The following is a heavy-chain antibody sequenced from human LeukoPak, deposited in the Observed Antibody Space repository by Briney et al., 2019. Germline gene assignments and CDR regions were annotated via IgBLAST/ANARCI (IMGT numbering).Heavy chain of an antibody. V-gene: IGHV4-59*01. J-gene: IGHJ4*02. CDR2: IYYSGST. CDR3: ARDPSDGYFDY. CDR1: GGSISSYY. Sequence: SETLSLTCTVSGGSISSYYWSWIRQPPGKGLEWIGYIYYSGSTNYNPSLKSRVTISVDTSKNQFSLKLSSVTAADTAVYYCARDPSDGYFDYWGQGTLVTVSS. D-gene: IGHD5-24*01.